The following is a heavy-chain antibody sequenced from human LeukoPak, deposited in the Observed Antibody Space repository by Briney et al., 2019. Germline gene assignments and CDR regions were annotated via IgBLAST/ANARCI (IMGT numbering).Heavy chain of an antibody. CDR3: ARVKGSSSWYVDNWFDP. D-gene: IGHD6-13*01. J-gene: IGHJ5*02. CDR1: GGSFSGYY. Sequence: KTSETLSLTCAVYGGSFSGYYWSWIRQPPGKGLEWIGEMNHSGSTNYNPSLKSRVTISVDTSKNQCSLKLSSVTAADTAVYYCARVKGSSSWYVDNWFDPWGQGTLVTVSS. CDR2: MNHSGST. V-gene: IGHV4-34*01.